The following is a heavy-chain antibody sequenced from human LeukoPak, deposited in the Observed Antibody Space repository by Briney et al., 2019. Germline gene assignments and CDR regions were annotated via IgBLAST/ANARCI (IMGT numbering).Heavy chain of an antibody. V-gene: IGHV3-48*04. CDR3: AREGDEQPYYFDY. CDR1: GFTFSSYS. J-gene: IGHJ4*02. D-gene: IGHD3-16*01. Sequence: GGSLRLSCAASGFTFSSYSMNWVRQAPGKGLEWVSYISSSSSTIYYADSVKGRFTISRDNAKNSLYLQMNSLRAEDTAVYYCAREGDEQPYYFDYWGQGTLVTVSS. CDR2: ISSSSSTI.